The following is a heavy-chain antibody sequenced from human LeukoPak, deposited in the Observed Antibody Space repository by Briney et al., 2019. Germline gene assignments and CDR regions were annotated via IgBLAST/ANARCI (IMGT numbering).Heavy chain of an antibody. D-gene: IGHD3-22*01. Sequence: GASVKVSCKASGYSFTSFAFSWVRQAPGQGLEWMGWISAYNDNTNSVQKFQGRVTMTTDTSTSTAYMELRSLRSDDTAVYYCATTLYDSSGYYPEYYFDYWGQGTLVTVSS. CDR1: GYSFTSFA. CDR2: ISAYNDNT. CDR3: ATTLYDSSGYYPEYYFDY. J-gene: IGHJ4*02. V-gene: IGHV1-18*01.